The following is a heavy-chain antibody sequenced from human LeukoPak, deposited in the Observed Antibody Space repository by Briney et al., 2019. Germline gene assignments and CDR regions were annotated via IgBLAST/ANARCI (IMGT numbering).Heavy chain of an antibody. J-gene: IGHJ4*02. CDR1: GGSISSYY. V-gene: IGHV4-59*08. Sequence: PSETLSLTCTVSGGSISSYYWSCIRQPPGKGLEWIGYIYYSGSTNYNPSLKSRVTKSVDTSKNQFSLKLSSVTAADTAVYYCARHFAAGPWYFDYWGQGTLVTVSS. CDR3: ARHFAAGPWYFDY. CDR2: IYYSGST. D-gene: IGHD6-19*01.